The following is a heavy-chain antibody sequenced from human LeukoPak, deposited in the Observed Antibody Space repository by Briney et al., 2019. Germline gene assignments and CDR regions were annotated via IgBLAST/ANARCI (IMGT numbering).Heavy chain of an antibody. Sequence: ASVKVSCKASGYTFTGYDINWVRQATGQGLEWMGWMNPNSGNTGYAQKFQGRVTMTRNTSISTAYMELSSLRSEDTAVYYCATHRQRGRRDGYNFVYWGQGTLVTVSS. CDR2: MNPNSGNT. J-gene: IGHJ4*02. CDR3: ATHRQRGRRDGYNFVY. CDR1: GYTFTGYD. D-gene: IGHD5-24*01. V-gene: IGHV1-8*01.